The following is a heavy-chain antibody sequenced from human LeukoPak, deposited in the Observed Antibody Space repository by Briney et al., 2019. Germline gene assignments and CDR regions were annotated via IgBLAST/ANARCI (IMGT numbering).Heavy chain of an antibody. Sequence: HEASVKVSCKASGGTFSSYAISWVRQAPGQGLEWMGGIIPIFGTANCAQKFQGRVTITTDESTSTAYMELSSLRSEDTAVYYCAVMEGGTVFDYWGQGTLVTVSS. CDR2: IIPIFGTA. CDR3: AVMEGGTVFDY. CDR1: GGTFSSYA. V-gene: IGHV1-69*05. D-gene: IGHD3-16*01. J-gene: IGHJ4*02.